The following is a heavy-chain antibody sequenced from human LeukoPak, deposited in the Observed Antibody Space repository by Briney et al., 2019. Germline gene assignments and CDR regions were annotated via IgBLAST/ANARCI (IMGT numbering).Heavy chain of an antibody. D-gene: IGHD6-13*01. J-gene: IGHJ6*02. V-gene: IGHV3-21*01. CDR2: ISSSSSYI. Sequence: GGSLRLSCAASGFTFSSYSMNWVRQAPGKGLEWVSSISSSSSYIYYADSVKGRFTISRDNAKNSLYLQMNSLRAADTAVYYCARGNVIGIAAYYYYYGMDVWGQGTTVTVSS. CDR1: GFTFSSYS. CDR3: ARGNVIGIAAYYYYYGMDV.